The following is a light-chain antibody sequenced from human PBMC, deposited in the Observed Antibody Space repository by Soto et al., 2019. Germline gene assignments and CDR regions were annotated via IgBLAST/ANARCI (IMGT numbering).Light chain of an antibody. J-gene: IGLJ2*01. CDR2: DVN. CDR1: SSDVGRYNY. V-gene: IGLV2-14*01. Sequence: QSVLTQPASVSGSPGQSITISCTGTSSDVGRYNYVSWYQQHPGKAPKLMIYDVNNRPSGVSNRFSGSKSGNTASLTIPGLQAEDEADYYCSSYTSSSTRVVFGGGTKVTVL. CDR3: SSYTSSSTRVV.